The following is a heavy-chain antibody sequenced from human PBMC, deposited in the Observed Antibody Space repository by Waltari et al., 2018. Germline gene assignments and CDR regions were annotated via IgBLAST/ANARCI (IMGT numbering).Heavy chain of an antibody. J-gene: IGHJ4*02. CDR2: XSYDGXHN. Sequence: QVXLVESGXGVVQPGRSXSLSCEVSGFTFTSYAMHWVRQTPGXGLXWVAVXSYDGXHNYYXDSVKGRFTIXRDISNNTLDLHMDSLRXEDTGIYYXAXASXIASSWGYSFEXWGQGTLVIVSS. CDR3: AXASXIASSWGYSFEX. D-gene: IGHD3-16*01. CDR1: GFTFTSYA. V-gene: IGHV3-30*01.